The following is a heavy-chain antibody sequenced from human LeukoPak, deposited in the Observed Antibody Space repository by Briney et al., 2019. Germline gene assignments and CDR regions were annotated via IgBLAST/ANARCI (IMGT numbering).Heavy chain of an antibody. CDR1: GFTVSSNY. D-gene: IGHD3-22*01. CDR2: IYSGGST. V-gene: IGHV3-53*01. J-gene: IGHJ3*02. CDR3: ARDSTMKAFDI. Sequence: GGSLRLSCAVSGFTVSSNYMSWVRQAPGKGLEWVSVIYSGGSTFYADSVTGRFTISRDNSKNTLYLQLNSLRAEDTAVYYCARDSTMKAFDIWGRGTMVTVSS.